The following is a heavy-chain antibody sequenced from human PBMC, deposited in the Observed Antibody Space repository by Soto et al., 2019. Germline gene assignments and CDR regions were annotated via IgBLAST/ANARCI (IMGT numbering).Heavy chain of an antibody. V-gene: IGHV4-61*01. D-gene: IGHD4-17*01. CDR3: AREPLSTPFDY. Sequence: SETLSLTCTVSGGSISSSSYYWSWIRQPPGKGLEWIGSIYSSGSTNYNPSLKSRVTVSVDTSKNQFSLKLSSVTAADTAVYYCAREPLSTPFDYWGQGTLVTVSS. CDR2: IYSSGST. CDR1: GGSISSSSYY. J-gene: IGHJ4*02.